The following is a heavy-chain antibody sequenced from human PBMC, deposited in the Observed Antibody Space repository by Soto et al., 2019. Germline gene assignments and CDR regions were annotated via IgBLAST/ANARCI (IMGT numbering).Heavy chain of an antibody. D-gene: IGHD6-13*01. Sequence: PGGSLRLSCAASGFTISSYWMHWVRQAPGKGLVWVSRINSDGSSTSYADSVKGRFTISRDNAKNTLYLQMNSLRAEDTAVYYCARAYSSSWYWFDPWGQGTLVTVSS. CDR3: ARAYSSSWYWFDP. V-gene: IGHV3-74*01. CDR1: GFTISSYW. J-gene: IGHJ5*02. CDR2: INSDGSST.